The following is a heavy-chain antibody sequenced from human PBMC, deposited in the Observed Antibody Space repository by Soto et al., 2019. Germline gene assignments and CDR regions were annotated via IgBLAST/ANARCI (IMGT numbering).Heavy chain of an antibody. Sequence: ASVKVSCKASGYTFTGYYMHWVRQAPGQGLEWMGWINPNSGGTNYAQKFQGWVTMTRDTSISTAYMELSRLRSDDTAMYYCARHAAGHYYYGMDVWGQGTTVTVSS. D-gene: IGHD2-15*01. V-gene: IGHV1-2*04. CDR3: ARHAAGHYYYGMDV. CDR1: GYTFTGYY. J-gene: IGHJ6*02. CDR2: INPNSGGT.